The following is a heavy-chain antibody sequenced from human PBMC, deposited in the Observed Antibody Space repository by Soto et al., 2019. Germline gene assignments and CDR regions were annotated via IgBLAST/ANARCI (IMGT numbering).Heavy chain of an antibody. V-gene: IGHV4-59*01. CDR3: ATGLFVPDNYFYYGVDV. D-gene: IGHD2-21*01. J-gene: IGHJ6*02. Sequence: QVQLQESGPGLVKPSETLSLACTVSGGSFGNYYGSWIRQSPGKGLEWIGYIYYRGSTNYNPSLKSRATISIDTSKHQLALRLSSVTAADSAVYNRATGLFVPDNYFYYGVDVWGHGTAVTISS. CDR1: GGSFGNYY. CDR2: IYYRGST.